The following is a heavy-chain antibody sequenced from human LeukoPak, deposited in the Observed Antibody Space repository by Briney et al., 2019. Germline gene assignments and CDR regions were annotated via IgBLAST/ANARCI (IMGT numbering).Heavy chain of an antibody. CDR1: GGSISSSNW. J-gene: IGHJ4*02. CDR3: ASRKLGNDY. D-gene: IGHD7-27*01. CDR2: IYHSGST. Sequence: SETLSLTCAVSGGSISSSNWWSWVLQPPGKGLEWIGEIYHSGSTDYNPSLKSRVTISVDKSKNQFSLKLISVTAADTAVYYCASRKLGNDYWGQGTLVTVSS. V-gene: IGHV4-4*02.